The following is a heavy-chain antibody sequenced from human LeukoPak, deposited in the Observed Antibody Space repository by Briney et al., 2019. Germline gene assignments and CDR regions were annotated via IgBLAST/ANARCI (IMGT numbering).Heavy chain of an antibody. J-gene: IGHJ4*02. D-gene: IGHD3-16*01. CDR3: ARRGGLSSGRGFDH. V-gene: IGHV3-21*01. CDR2: ISSSSSYI. Sequence: GGSLRLSCVASGFDFNYYDMNWVRQAPGKGLEWVSSISSSSSYIYFADSTKGRFTISRDNVNSSVFLQMNSLRPEDTAVYYCARRGGLSSGRGFDHWGQGTLVTVSS. CDR1: GFDFNYYD.